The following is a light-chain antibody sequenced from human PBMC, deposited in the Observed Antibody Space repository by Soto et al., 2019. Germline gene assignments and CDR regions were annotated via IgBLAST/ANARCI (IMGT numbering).Light chain of an antibody. J-gene: IGKJ4*01. Sequence: EIVMTQSPATLSVSPGERATLSCRASQSVSNSYVAWYQQIPGQAPRLLIYGASNRATGIPDRFSGTGSGTDFTLTISRLEAEDFAVYYCQQYGSSPLTFGGGTKVDNK. V-gene: IGKV3-20*01. CDR2: GAS. CDR3: QQYGSSPLT. CDR1: QSVSNSY.